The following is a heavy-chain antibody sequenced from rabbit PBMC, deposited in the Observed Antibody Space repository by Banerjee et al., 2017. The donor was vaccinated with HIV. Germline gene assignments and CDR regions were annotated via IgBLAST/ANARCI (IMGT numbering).Heavy chain of an antibody. CDR3: ARDVAGGSYLAFNL. CDR1: GFSFNNKYV. CDR2: IGAGSSGST. Sequence: QSLEESGGGLVQPEGSLTLTCTASGFSFNNKYVMCWVRQAPGKGLEWIACIGAGSSGSTYYASWAKGRFTISKISSTTVTLQMTSLTAADTATYFCARDVAGGSYLAFNLWGQGTLVTVS. D-gene: IGHD1-1*01. J-gene: IGHJ4*01. V-gene: IGHV1S40*01.